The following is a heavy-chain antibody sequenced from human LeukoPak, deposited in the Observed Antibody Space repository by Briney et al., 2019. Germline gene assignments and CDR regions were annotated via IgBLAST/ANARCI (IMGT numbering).Heavy chain of an antibody. CDR2: IYYSWNT. J-gene: IGHJ4*01. Sequence: PSETLSLTCTVSDGSISSNSYYWGWLRQPPGKGLEWLANIYYSWNTYYNPSLKSRVTISVDTSKNQFSLKLRSVTAADTAVYYCAREGSGSYYIGPWDYWGQGTLVTVSS. CDR3: AREGSGSYYIGPWDY. V-gene: IGHV4-39*07. CDR1: DGSISSNSYY. D-gene: IGHD3-10*01.